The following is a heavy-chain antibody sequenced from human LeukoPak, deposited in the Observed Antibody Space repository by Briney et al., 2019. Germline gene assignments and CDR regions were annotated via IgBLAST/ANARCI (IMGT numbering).Heavy chain of an antibody. D-gene: IGHD2-2*01. CDR3: ARGGYCSSTSCHLLNY. CDR2: ISSSSSYI. V-gene: IGHV3-21*01. CDR1: GFTFSSYS. J-gene: IGHJ4*02. Sequence: GASLRLSCAASGFTFSSYSMNWVRHAPGKGLELVSSISSSSSYIYYADSVEGRFTISRDNAKNSLYLQMNSLRAEDTAVYYCARGGYCSSTSCHLLNYWGQGTLVTVSS.